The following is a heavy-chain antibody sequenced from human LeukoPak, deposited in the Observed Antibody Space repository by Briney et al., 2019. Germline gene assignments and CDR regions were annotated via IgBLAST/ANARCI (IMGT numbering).Heavy chain of an antibody. J-gene: IGHJ4*02. V-gene: IGHV3-11*06. CDR3: ASCITAAV. CDR1: GFSFSDYH. Sequence: PGGSLRLSCAASGFSFSDYHMSWIRQAPRKGLEWISYISSSSSDTNYADSVKGRFTISRDNANNSLYLQMDSLRVEDTAVYYCASCITAAVWGQGTLVTVSS. D-gene: IGHD6-13*01. CDR2: ISSSSSDT.